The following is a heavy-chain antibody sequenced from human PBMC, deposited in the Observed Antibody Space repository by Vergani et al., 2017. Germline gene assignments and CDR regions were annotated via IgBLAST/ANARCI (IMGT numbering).Heavy chain of an antibody. J-gene: IGHJ4*02. Sequence: EVQLLESGGGLVQPGGSLRLSCAASGFTFSSYAMSWVRQAPGKGLEWVSAISGSGGSTYYADSVKGRFTISRDNSKNTLYLQMNSLRAEDTAVYYCAKDAHYYDSSGYPIPDAFDYWGQGTLVTVSS. CDR1: GFTFSSYA. CDR2: ISGSGGST. V-gene: IGHV3-23*01. D-gene: IGHD3-22*01. CDR3: AKDAHYYDSSGYPIPDAFDY.